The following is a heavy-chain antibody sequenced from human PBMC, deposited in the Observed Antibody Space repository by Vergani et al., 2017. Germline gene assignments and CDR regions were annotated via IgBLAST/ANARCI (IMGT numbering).Heavy chain of an antibody. Sequence: QVQLVESGGGVVQPGRSLRLSCAASGFTFSSYAMHWVRQAPGKGLEWVAVISYDGSNKYYADSVTGRFTISRDNSKNTLYLQMNSLRAEDTAVYYCARGSGDSSIWCDYWGQGTLVTVSS. D-gene: IGHD6-13*01. V-gene: IGHV3-30-3*01. CDR1: GFTFSSYA. CDR2: ISYDGSNK. J-gene: IGHJ4*02. CDR3: ARGSGDSSIWCDY.